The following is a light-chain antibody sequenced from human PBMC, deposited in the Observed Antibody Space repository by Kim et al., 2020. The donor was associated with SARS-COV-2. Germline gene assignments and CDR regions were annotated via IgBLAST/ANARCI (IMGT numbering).Light chain of an antibody. CDR3: MQGSHWPPT. CDR2: KVS. V-gene: IGKV2-30*01. CDR1: QSIVYSDGNTN. J-gene: IGKJ4*01. Sequence: PTTSSCWSSQSIVYSDGNTNGKWFQQRPGKSPRRLIPKVSKRDSGVPDRFSASVSGTDFTLKISRVEAEDVVVYYCMQGSHWPPTFGGGTKVDIK.